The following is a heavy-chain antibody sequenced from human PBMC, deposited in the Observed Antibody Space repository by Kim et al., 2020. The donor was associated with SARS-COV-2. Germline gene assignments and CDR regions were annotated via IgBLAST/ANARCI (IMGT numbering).Heavy chain of an antibody. CDR3: ARARVGSGWYVFDY. D-gene: IGHD6-19*01. CDR1: GFTFSSYW. V-gene: IGHV3-7*01. J-gene: IGHJ4*02. CDR2: IKQDGSEK. Sequence: GGSLRLSCAASGFTFSSYWMSWVRQAPGKGLEWVANIKQDGSEKYYVDSVKGRFTISRDNAKNSLYLQMNSLRAEDTAVYYCARARVGSGWYVFDYWGQGTLVTVSS.